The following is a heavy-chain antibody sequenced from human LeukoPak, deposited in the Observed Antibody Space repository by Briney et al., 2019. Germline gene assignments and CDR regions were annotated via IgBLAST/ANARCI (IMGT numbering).Heavy chain of an antibody. CDR1: GGSFSGFY. CDR3: ARGGLDTRRGGYFDY. V-gene: IGHV4-34*01. Sequence: PSETLSLTRAVYGGSFSGFYWGWVRQPPGKGLEWIGEISHSGTTYFNPSLKSRVTVSVDTSKSQFSLRLDSMTAADTAVYYCARGGLDTRRGGYFDYWGQGILVTVSS. J-gene: IGHJ4*02. D-gene: IGHD5-18*01. CDR2: ISHSGTT.